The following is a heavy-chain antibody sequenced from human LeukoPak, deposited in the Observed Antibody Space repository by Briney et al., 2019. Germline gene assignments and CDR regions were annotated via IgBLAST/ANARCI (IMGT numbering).Heavy chain of an antibody. Sequence: SETLSLTCTVSGGSISSYYWSWIRQPPGKGLEWIGYIYYSGSTNYNPSLKSRVTISVDTSKNQFSLKLSSVTAADTAVYYCARQRAVAGPYYYYMDVWGKGTTVTVSS. CDR3: ARQRAVAGPYYYYMDV. CDR2: IYYSGST. CDR1: GGSISSYY. J-gene: IGHJ6*03. D-gene: IGHD6-19*01. V-gene: IGHV4-59*08.